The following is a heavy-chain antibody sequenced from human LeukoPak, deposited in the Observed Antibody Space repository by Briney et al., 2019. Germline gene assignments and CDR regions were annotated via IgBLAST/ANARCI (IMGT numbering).Heavy chain of an antibody. J-gene: IGHJ4*02. CDR1: GFTFVSYN. V-gene: IGHV3-48*01. D-gene: IGHD2-2*01. CDR2: ISSSSSLI. Sequence: GGSLRLSCAASGFTFVSYNMNWVRQAPGKGLEWVAYISSSSSLIYYAGSVKGRFTVSRDSAKNTLYLQMNSLRAEDTAVYYCAHGSMYQLDYWGQGTLVTVSS. CDR3: AHGSMYQLDY.